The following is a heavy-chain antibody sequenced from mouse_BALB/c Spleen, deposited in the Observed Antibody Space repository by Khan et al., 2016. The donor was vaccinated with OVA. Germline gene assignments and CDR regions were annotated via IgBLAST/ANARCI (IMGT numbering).Heavy chain of an antibody. CDR1: GFTIKATY. CDR3: ARIDA. V-gene: IGHV14-3*02. J-gene: IGHJ2*01. Sequence: EVQLQESGAELVKPGASVKFSCTASGFTIKATYMHWVKQRPEQGLEWIGRIDPYNGNTKYDPKFQGQATITSDTSSNTVFLQLSSLTSEDTAGYYCARIDAWGQGTTLTVSS. CDR2: IDPYNGNT.